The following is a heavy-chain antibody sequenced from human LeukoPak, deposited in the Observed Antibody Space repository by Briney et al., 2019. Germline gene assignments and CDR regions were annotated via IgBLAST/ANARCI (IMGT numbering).Heavy chain of an antibody. CDR1: GFIFRDYD. V-gene: IGHV3-23*01. CDR3: AKHNGLELHDYRFDY. Sequence: PGGSLRLSCVASGFIFRDYDMGWVRQAPGKGLEWVSTISKSGDGMFYADSVKGRFTISRDNSKNTLNMHLNSLRAEDTAVYYCAKHNGLELHDYRFDYWGQGTLVTVSS. D-gene: IGHD4-11*01. J-gene: IGHJ4*02. CDR2: ISKSGDGM.